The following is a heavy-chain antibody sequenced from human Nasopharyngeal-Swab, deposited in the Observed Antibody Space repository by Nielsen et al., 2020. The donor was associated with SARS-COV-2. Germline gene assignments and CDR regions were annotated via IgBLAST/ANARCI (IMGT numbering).Heavy chain of an antibody. V-gene: IGHV3-49*04. CDR2: IRSKANGGTT. J-gene: IGHJ4*02. CDR1: GFTFSSYG. CDR3: TREYDDSWYAEIFDY. D-gene: IGHD6-13*01. Sequence: GGSLRLSCAASGFTFSSYGMHWVRQAPGKGLEWVGFIRSKANGGTTEYAASVKGRFTISRDDSKSIAYLQLNSLKTEDTAVYYCTREYDDSWYAEIFDYWGQGTLVTVSS.